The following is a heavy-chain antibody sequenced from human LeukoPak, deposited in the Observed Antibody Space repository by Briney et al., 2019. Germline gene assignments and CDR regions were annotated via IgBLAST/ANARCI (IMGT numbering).Heavy chain of an antibody. V-gene: IGHV1-2*02. CDR2: INPNSGGT. J-gene: IGHJ4*02. D-gene: IGHD3-22*01. CDR3: ARIFFSAYYYDSSGYYGPDY. CDR1: GYTFTGYY. Sequence: ASVMVSCKASGYTFTGYYMHWVRQPPGQGLEWMGWINPNSGGTNYAQKFQGRVTMTRDTSISTAYMELSRLRSDDTAVYYCARIFFSAYYYDSSGYYGPDYWGQGTLVTVS.